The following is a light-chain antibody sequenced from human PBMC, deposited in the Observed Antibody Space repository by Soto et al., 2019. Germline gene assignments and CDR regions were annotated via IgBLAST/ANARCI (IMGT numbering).Light chain of an antibody. V-gene: IGLV1-47*01. Sequence: QSVLTQPPSASGTPGQRVTISCSGSSSNIGSNYVYWYQQLPGTAPKLLISRNDQRPSGIPDRFSGSKSGTSASLAISGLRSEDEADYYCAAWDDSLSAHFGTGTRSPS. J-gene: IGLJ1*01. CDR3: AAWDDSLSAH. CDR2: RND. CDR1: SSNIGSNY.